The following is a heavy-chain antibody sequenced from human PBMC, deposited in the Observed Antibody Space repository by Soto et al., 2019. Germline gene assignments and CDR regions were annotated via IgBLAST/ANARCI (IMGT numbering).Heavy chain of an antibody. V-gene: IGHV3-13*01. CDR2: IGTAGDT. D-gene: IGHD3-16*01. J-gene: IGHJ4*02. CDR1: GFTFSSYD. Sequence: GSLRLSCAASGFTFSSYDFHWVRQATGKGLEWVSGIGTAGDTYYAGSVKGRFIMSRENAKNSLYLQMNSLRAGDTAVYYCTRGADGFDYWGQGTLVTVYS. CDR3: TRGADGFDY.